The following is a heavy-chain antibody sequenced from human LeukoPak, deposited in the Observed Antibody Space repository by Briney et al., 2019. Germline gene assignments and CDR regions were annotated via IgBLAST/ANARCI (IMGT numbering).Heavy chain of an antibody. CDR2: ISYDGSNK. CDR1: GFTFSSYA. J-gene: IGHJ4*02. D-gene: IGHD3-16*01. CDR3: ARDAGSLGEYLDY. V-gene: IGHV3-30*04. Sequence: GGSLKLSCAASGFTFSSYAMHWVRQAPGKGLEWVAVISYDGSNKYYADSVKGRFTISRDNSKNTLYLQMNSLRAEDTAVYYCARDAGSLGEYLDYWGQGTLVTVSS.